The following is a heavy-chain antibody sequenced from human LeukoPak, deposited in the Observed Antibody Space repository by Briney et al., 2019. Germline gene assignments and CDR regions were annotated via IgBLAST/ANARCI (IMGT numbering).Heavy chain of an antibody. J-gene: IGHJ4*02. V-gene: IGHV3-23*01. D-gene: IGHD2-2*01. CDR1: GSTFSSYA. CDR2: ISDSGGST. Sequence: GGSLRLSCAASGSTFSSYAMSWVRQAPRKGLEWVSLISDSGGSTYYADSVQGRLSIARKNSKNNLFYQKNSRRGDDKAVDYCGDGEGSSASCSDYWGQGTLVTVSS. CDR3: GDGEGSSASCSDY.